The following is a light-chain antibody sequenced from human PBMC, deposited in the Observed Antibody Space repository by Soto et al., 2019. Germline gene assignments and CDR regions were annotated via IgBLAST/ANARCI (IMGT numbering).Light chain of an antibody. CDR2: GAS. CDR3: QQYNSWLWT. Sequence: ESVLTQPLGTMSLSPLERAKLYCSSSQSVSNNYLAWYQQKPGQAPRLVIYGASNRATGIPARFSGSGSGTEFTLIISSLQSEDSAVYYCQQYNSWLWTFGQGTEVDIK. CDR1: QSVSNN. J-gene: IGKJ1*01. V-gene: IGKV3-15*01.